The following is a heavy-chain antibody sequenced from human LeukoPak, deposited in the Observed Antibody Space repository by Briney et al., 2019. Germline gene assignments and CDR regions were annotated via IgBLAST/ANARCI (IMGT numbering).Heavy chain of an antibody. CDR3: ARGDPVGQYYFDY. CDR2: INHSGST. D-gene: IGHD1-26*01. V-gene: IGHV4-34*01. J-gene: IGHJ4*02. CDR1: GGSFSGYY. Sequence: PSETLSLTCAVYGGSFSGYYWSWIRQPPGKGLEWIGEINHSGSTNYNPSLKSRVTISVDTSKNQFSLKLSSVTAADTAVYYCARGDPVGQYYFDYWGQGTLVTVSS.